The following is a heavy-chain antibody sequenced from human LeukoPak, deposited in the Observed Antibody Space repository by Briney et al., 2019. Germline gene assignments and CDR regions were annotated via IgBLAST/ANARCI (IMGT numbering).Heavy chain of an antibody. CDR2: ISYDGSNQ. V-gene: IGHV3-30*14. CDR1: GFTFSSYA. Sequence: GGSLSLSCAASGFTFSSYAMHWVRQAPGKGLEGVAVISYDGSNQYYADSVKGRFTTSSDQSKITLYPQLNSLSADDTVVYCGGRDRVGATGYLDYWGQGTLVSVSS. J-gene: IGHJ4*02. D-gene: IGHD1-26*01. CDR3: GRDRVGATGYLDY.